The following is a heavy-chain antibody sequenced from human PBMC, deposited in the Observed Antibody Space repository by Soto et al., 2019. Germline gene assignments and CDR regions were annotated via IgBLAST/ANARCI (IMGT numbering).Heavy chain of an antibody. V-gene: IGHV1-8*01. Sequence: ASVKVSCKASGYTFTSYDINWVRQATGQGLEWMGWMNPNSGNTGYAQKFQGRVTMTRNTSISTAYMELSSLRSEDTAVYYCARVGDSSSWYVSWTRYYYRMDVWGQGTTVTVSS. CDR1: GYTFTSYD. CDR3: ARVGDSSSWYVSWTRYYYRMDV. D-gene: IGHD6-13*01. CDR2: MNPNSGNT. J-gene: IGHJ6*02.